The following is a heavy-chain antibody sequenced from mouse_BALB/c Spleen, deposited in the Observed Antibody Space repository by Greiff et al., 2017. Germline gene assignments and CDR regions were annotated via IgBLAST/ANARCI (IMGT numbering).Heavy chain of an antibody. V-gene: IGHV1-9*01. J-gene: IGHJ3*01. Sequence: QVQLQQSGAELMKPGASVKISCKATGYTFSSYWIEWVKQRPGHGLEWIGEILPGSGSTNYNEKFKGKATLTADTSSNTAYMQLSSLTSEDSAVYYCARGGDYDVGWFAYWGQGTLVTVSA. CDR1: GYTFSSYW. CDR3: ARGGDYDVGWFAY. CDR2: ILPGSGST. D-gene: IGHD2-4*01.